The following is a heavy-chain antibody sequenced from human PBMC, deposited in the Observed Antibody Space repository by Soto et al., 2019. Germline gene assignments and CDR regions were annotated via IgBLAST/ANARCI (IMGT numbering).Heavy chain of an antibody. J-gene: IGHJ6*02. Sequence: NPGGSLRLSCAASGFTFSSYSMNWVRQAPGKGLEWVSSISSSSSYIYYADSVKGRFTISRDNAKNSLYLQMNSLRAEDTAVYYCARDLGLVGATTAYYYGMDVWGQGTTVTVSS. V-gene: IGHV3-21*01. CDR1: GFTFSSYS. CDR3: ARDLGLVGATTAYYYGMDV. D-gene: IGHD1-26*01. CDR2: ISSSSSYI.